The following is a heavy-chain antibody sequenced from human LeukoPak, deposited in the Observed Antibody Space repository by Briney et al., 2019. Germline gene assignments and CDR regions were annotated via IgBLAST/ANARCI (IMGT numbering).Heavy chain of an antibody. V-gene: IGHV6-1*01. J-gene: IGHJ4*02. Sequence: SQTLSLTCAISGDSVSSNSAAWNWIRQSPSRGLEWLGRTYYRSKWYNNYAVSVKSRISINPDTSKNQFSLQPNSVTPEDTAVYYCARARNGGDSGLFYFDFWGQGTLVTVSS. CDR3: ARARNGGDSGLFYFDF. D-gene: IGHD4-23*01. CDR1: GDSVSSNSAA. CDR2: TYYRSKWYN.